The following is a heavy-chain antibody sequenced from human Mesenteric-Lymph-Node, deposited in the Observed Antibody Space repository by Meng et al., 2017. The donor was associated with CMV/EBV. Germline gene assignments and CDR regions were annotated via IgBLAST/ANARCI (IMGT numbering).Heavy chain of an antibody. V-gene: IGHV3-21*01. J-gene: IGHJ4*02. Sequence: GESLKISCAASQFTFTAYNMNWVRQAPGKGLEWVSSISSSSTFIFYADSVKGRFTVSRDNAKNSVYLHMSSLRDEDTAVYFCVRQFYDSSSYRFFDYWGQGTLVTVSS. CDR2: ISSSSTFI. CDR1: QFTFTAYN. D-gene: IGHD3-22*01. CDR3: VRQFYDSSSYRFFDY.